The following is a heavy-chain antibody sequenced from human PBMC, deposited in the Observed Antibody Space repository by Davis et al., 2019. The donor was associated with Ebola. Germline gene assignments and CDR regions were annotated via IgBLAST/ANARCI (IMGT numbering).Heavy chain of an antibody. J-gene: IGHJ6*02. CDR1: GGSISSSSYY. D-gene: IGHD1-1*01. V-gene: IGHV4-39*07. Sequence: MPSETLSLTCTVSGGSISSSSYYWVWIRQPPGKGLEWIGSIYYSGSTYYNPSLKSLVTISVDTSKNQFSLKLSSVTAADAAVYYCARALGTGTLGYYYGMDVWGQGTTVTVSS. CDR3: ARALGTGTLGYYYGMDV. CDR2: IYYSGST.